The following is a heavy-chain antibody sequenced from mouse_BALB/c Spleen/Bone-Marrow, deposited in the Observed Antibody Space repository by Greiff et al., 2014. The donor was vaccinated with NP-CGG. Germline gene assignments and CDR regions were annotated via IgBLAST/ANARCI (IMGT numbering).Heavy chain of an antibody. CDR1: GFAFSSYD. CDR3: TRHGGYYPYYYAMDC. CDR2: ISHGGGTT. J-gene: IGHJ4*01. Sequence: VQLKESGGGLVKPGGSLKLSCAASGFAFSSYDMSWVRQTPEKRLEWVAYISHGGGTTNYSDTVKGRFTISRDNAKNTLYLQMSSLKSEDTAIYYCTRHGGYYPYYYAMDCWGQGTSVTVSS. V-gene: IGHV5-12-1*01. D-gene: IGHD2-3*01.